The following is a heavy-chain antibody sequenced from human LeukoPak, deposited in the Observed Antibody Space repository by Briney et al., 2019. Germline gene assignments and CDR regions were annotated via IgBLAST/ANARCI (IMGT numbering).Heavy chain of an antibody. CDR2: IYHSGST. CDR1: GGSISSSNW. V-gene: IGHV4-4*02. Sequence: SGTLSLTCAVSGGSISSSNWWSWVRQPPGKGLEWIGEIYHSGSTNYNPSLKSRVTISVDKSKNQFSLKLSSVTAADTAVYYCARRGSPYGSGSYSDWGQRTLVTVSS. J-gene: IGHJ4*02. D-gene: IGHD3-10*01. CDR3: ARRGSPYGSGSYSD.